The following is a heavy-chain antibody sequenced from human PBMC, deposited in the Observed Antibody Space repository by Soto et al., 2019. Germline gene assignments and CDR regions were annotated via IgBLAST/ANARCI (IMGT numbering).Heavy chain of an antibody. CDR1: GGTFSKYA. Sequence: SGAEMQQPGASVRVSCKASGGTFSKYAFSWVRQAPGQGLEWLGGTIPMFGTPNYAQKFQGRVAISADASTATVYMELSSLRSEDTAVYFCARPLRDRNYYYGMAVWGQGTTVTVSS. CDR2: TIPMFGTP. D-gene: IGHD3-22*01. J-gene: IGHJ6*02. CDR3: ARPLRDRNYYYGMAV. V-gene: IGHV1-69*01.